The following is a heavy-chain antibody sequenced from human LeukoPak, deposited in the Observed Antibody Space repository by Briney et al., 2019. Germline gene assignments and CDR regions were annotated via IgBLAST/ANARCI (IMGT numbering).Heavy chain of an antibody. CDR1: GFTFSSYS. CDR2: ISSSSSYI. J-gene: IGHJ6*03. Sequence: PGGSLRLSCAASGFTFSSYSMNWVRQAPGKGLEWVSSISSSSSYIYYADSVKGRFTISRDNAKNSLYLQMNSLRAEDTAVYYCARDAPPYSSSWYPFIDVYYDYYMDVWGKGTTVTISS. D-gene: IGHD6-13*01. V-gene: IGHV3-21*01. CDR3: ARDAPPYSSSWYPFIDVYYDYYMDV.